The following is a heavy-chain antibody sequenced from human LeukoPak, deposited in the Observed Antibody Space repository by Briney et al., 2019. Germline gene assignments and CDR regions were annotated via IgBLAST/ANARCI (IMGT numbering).Heavy chain of an antibody. D-gene: IGHD4-17*01. Sequence: SETLPVTRTVSGGSIRSYYWSWIRQPPGKGLEWIGYIYYSGSTNYNPSLKSRVSISVDTSKNQFSLKLSSVTAADTAVYYCARTGSTVTMLYPFDHWGQGRLATVSS. CDR1: GGSIRSYY. CDR3: ARTGSTVTMLYPFDH. CDR2: IYYSGST. V-gene: IGHV4-59*01. J-gene: IGHJ4*01.